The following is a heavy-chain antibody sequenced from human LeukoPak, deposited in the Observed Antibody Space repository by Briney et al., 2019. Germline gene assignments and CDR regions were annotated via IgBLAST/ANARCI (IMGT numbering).Heavy chain of an antibody. V-gene: IGHV3-53*01. CDR1: GFTFSSYW. Sequence: GGSLRLSCAASGFTFSSYWMHWVRQAPGKGLGWVSVIYHSGNTDYADSVKGRFTISRDNSKNTVYLQMSSLRAEDTAVYYCARVRVTGYSNFAYWGQGTLVTVSS. CDR3: ARVRVTGYSNFAY. D-gene: IGHD3-9*01. J-gene: IGHJ4*02. CDR2: IYHSGNT.